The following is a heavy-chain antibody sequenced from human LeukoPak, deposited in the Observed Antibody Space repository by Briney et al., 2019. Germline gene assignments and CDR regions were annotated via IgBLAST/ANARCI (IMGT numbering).Heavy chain of an antibody. D-gene: IGHD3-22*01. Sequence: GGSLRLSCLTSGFTFSTNAMSWVRQAPGKGLEWISGISGSGASTYYADSVTGRFTISRDNSRNTLYLQMNSLRAEDTAVYYCARAAYDNSGYLTLWGQGTLVTVSS. CDR1: GFTFSTNA. CDR2: ISGSGAST. CDR3: ARAAYDNSGYLTL. J-gene: IGHJ4*02. V-gene: IGHV3-23*01.